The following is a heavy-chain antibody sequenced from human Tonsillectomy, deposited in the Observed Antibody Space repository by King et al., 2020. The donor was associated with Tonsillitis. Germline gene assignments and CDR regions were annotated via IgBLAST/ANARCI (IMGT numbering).Heavy chain of an antibody. V-gene: IGHV3-23*04. CDR1: GFTFSNSA. CDR2: ISDSGGST. Sequence: VQLVESGGGLVQPGGSLRLSCAASGFTFSNSAMNWVRQAPGKGLEWVSAISDSGGSTYYADSVKGRFTISRDNSKNNLYLQMNTLRAEDTAVYYCAKGAASSSLYYFDFWGQGTLVTVSS. D-gene: IGHD6-6*01. CDR3: AKGAASSSLYYFDF. J-gene: IGHJ4*02.